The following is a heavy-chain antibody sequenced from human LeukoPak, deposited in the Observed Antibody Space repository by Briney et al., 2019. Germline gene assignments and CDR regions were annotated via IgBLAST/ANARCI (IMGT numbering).Heavy chain of an antibody. CDR2: SSAYNGNT. J-gene: IGHJ4*02. CDR1: GYTSTSYG. Sequence: ASVQVSCKASGYTSTSYGISWVRQAPGQGLEWMGWSSAYNGNTNYAQKLQGRVTMTTDTSTSTAYMELRSLRSDDTAVYYCASLDDSSGYSFDYWGQGTLVTVSS. D-gene: IGHD3-22*01. CDR3: ASLDDSSGYSFDY. V-gene: IGHV1-18*01.